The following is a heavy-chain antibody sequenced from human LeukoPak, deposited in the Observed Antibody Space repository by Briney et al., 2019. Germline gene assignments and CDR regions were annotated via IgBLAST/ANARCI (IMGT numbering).Heavy chain of an antibody. V-gene: IGHV3-48*01. CDR1: GFTFSRYS. J-gene: IGHJ4*02. D-gene: IGHD6-6*01. CDR2: VSSSSSTI. CDR3: AGGESEYTSSGDFAY. Sequence: PVGSLRLSCAASGFTFSRYSMNWVRQAPGKGLEWVSYVSSSSSTIYYGDSVRGRFTVSRDNANNLLYLQMNSLRAEDTAVYYCAGGESEYTSSGDFAYWGQGTLATVSS.